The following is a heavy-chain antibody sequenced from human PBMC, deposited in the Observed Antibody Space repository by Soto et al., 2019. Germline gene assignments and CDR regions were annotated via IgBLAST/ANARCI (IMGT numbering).Heavy chain of an antibody. CDR3: ARVVTVVKSFHYWYFDL. Sequence: QVQLVQSGAEVKKPGSSVKVSCKASGGTFSSYAISWVRQAPGQGLEWMGGIIPIFGTANYAQKFQGRVTITADESTSTAYMELSSLRSEDTAVYYCARVVTVVKSFHYWYFDLWGRGTLVTAS. V-gene: IGHV1-69*12. J-gene: IGHJ2*01. CDR1: GGTFSSYA. CDR2: IIPIFGTA. D-gene: IGHD2-15*01.